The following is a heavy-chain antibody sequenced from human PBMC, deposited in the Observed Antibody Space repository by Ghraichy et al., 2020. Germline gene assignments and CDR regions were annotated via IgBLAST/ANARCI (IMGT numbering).Heavy chain of an antibody. J-gene: IGHJ4*02. V-gene: IGHV3-74*01. CDR2: INPDGSST. Sequence: GGSRRLSCAASGFTFSSYWMHWVRQAPGKGLLWVSRINPDGSSTTYADSVKGRFTISRDNAKNTRYLQMTSLRAEGTAGYDCAKYWKGGPVFGRGQGTLVTDSS. CDR3: AKYWKGGPVFG. CDR1: GFTFSSYW. D-gene: IGHD2-15*01.